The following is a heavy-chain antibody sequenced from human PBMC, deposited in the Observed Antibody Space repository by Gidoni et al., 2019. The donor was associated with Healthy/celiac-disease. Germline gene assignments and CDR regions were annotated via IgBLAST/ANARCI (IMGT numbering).Heavy chain of an antibody. Sequence: QVQLVESGGGVVQPGRSLRLSCAASGFTFSSYGMHWVRQAPGKGLEWVAVIWYDGSNKYYADSVKGRFTISRDNSKNTLYLQMNSLRAEDTAVYYCARGTIFGVVSPFDYWGQGTLVTVSS. CDR1: GFTFSSYG. CDR2: IWYDGSNK. D-gene: IGHD3-3*01. J-gene: IGHJ4*02. CDR3: ARGTIFGVVSPFDY. V-gene: IGHV3-33*01.